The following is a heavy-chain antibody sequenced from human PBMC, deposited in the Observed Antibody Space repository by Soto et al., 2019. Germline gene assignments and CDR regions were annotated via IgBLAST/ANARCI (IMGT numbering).Heavy chain of an antibody. CDR2: IQSGGST. J-gene: IGHJ6*01. D-gene: IGHD2-15*01. CDR3: TRADVHCTGVRCYGAPSAV. CDR1: GFSVNSKY. V-gene: IGHV3-66*01. Sequence: EVQLVESGGDWVQPGGSLRLSCAASGFSVNSKYMSVVRKAPGKGLEWVSLIQSGGSTYYAVSVKGRFTIYRDFSENTLFLQMYSLRVEDTAVYYCTRADVHCTGVRCYGAPSAVWGKGTTVTVSA.